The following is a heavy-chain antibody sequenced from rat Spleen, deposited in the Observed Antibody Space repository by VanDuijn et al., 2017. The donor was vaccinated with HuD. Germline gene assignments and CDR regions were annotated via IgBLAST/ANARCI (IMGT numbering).Heavy chain of an antibody. J-gene: IGHJ3*01. Sequence: EVQLVESGGGLVQPGRSLKLSCEASGFTFRNFDMAWVRQAPTKGLAWVASISPSGVTYYRDSVKGRFTVSREYAKRTLYFRIDSLRSEYTATYYCVRQDTSGYSNWFTYWGQGTLVTVSS. V-gene: IGHV5-25*01. CDR1: GFTFRNFD. CDR3: VRQDTSGYSNWFTY. D-gene: IGHD4-3*01. CDR2: ISPSGVT.